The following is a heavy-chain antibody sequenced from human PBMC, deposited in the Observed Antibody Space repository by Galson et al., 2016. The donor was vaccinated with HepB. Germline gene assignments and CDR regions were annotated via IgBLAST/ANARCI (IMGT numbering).Heavy chain of an antibody. D-gene: IGHD5-12*01. CDR3: ARDGLRIAVKYYFAMDV. Sequence: SLRLSCAASGFTFSDYYMGWIRQAPGKGLEWVAYISSSGSTVSYADSVKGRFTISRDNAKNLLFLQMSNLRADDTAVYYCARDGLRIAVKYYFAMDVWGQGTTVTVSS. CDR2: ISSSGSTV. CDR1: GFTFSDYY. J-gene: IGHJ6*02. V-gene: IGHV3-11*01.